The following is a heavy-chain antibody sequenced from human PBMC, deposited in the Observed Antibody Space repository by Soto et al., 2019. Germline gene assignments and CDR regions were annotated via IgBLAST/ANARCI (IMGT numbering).Heavy chain of an antibody. Sequence: SETLSLTCTVSGGSISSYYWSWIRQPPGKGLEWIGEINHSGSTNYNPSLKSRVTISVDTSKNQFSLKLSSVTAADTAVYYCASPKIAFYNWFDPWGQGTLVTVSS. CDR3: ASPKIAFYNWFDP. CDR1: GGSISSYY. D-gene: IGHD3-3*02. CDR2: INHSGST. V-gene: IGHV4-34*01. J-gene: IGHJ5*02.